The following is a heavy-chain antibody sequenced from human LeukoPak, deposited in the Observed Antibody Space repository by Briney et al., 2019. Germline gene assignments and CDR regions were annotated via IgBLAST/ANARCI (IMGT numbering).Heavy chain of an antibody. J-gene: IGHJ4*02. CDR3: AKQGIYDILTGYWDY. CDR1: GFTFRSFG. CDR2: ISGSGSTT. Sequence: GGSLRLSCAASGFTFRSFGMSWVRQAPGKGLEWVSGISGSGSTTYYADSVKGRFTISRDNAKSTLYLQMNSLRAEDTAVYYCAKQGIYDILTGYWDYWGQGTLVTVSS. D-gene: IGHD3-9*01. V-gene: IGHV3-23*01.